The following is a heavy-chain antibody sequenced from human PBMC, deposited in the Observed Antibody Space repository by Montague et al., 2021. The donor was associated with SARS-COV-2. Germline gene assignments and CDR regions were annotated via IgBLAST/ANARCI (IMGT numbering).Heavy chain of an antibody. Sequence: TLSLTCTVSGGSISSGGYYWSWIRQHPGKGLDWIVYIYYSGSTYYNPSLKSRVTISVDTSKNQFSLKLSSVTAADTAVYYCARVRGLTIFGVVGPFDYWGQGTLVTVSS. V-gene: IGHV4-31*03. CDR3: ARVRGLTIFGVVGPFDY. CDR1: GGSISSGGYY. J-gene: IGHJ4*02. D-gene: IGHD3-3*01. CDR2: IYYSGST.